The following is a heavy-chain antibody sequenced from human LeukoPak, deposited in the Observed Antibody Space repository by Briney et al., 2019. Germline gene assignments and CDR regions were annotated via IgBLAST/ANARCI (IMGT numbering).Heavy chain of an antibody. CDR1: GGSISPYY. CDR2: ISYSGST. Sequence: KTSETLSLTCTVSGGSISPYYWSWLRQPPGKGLEWIGYISYSGSTKNNPSLKSRVTISVDTSKNQFSLKLSSVTAADTAVYYCVRITQGTIDYWGRGTLVTVSS. V-gene: IGHV4-59*01. D-gene: IGHD3-10*01. J-gene: IGHJ4*02. CDR3: VRITQGTIDY.